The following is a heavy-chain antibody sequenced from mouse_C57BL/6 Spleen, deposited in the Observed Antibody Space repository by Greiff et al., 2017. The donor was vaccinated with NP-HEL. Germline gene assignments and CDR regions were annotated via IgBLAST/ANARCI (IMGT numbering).Heavy chain of an antibody. CDR1: GYSFTSYY. J-gene: IGHJ2*01. V-gene: IGHV1-66*01. CDR3: ARKVTPYFDY. CDR2: IYPGSGNT. D-gene: IGHD2-3*01. Sequence: QVQLQQSGPELVKPGASVKISCKASGYSFTSYYIHWVKQRPGQGLEWIGWIYPGSGNTKYNEKFKGKATLTADTSSSTAYMQLSSLTSEDSAVYYCARKVTPYFDYWGQGTTLTVSS.